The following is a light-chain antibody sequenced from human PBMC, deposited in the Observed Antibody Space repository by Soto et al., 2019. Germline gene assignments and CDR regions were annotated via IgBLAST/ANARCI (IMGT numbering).Light chain of an antibody. Sequence: QSVLTQPPSVSGAPGQRVTISCTGSSSNIGAGYDVHWYLQLPGTAPKLIIYGNTNRPSGVPDRFSGSKSGSSASLAITGLQAEDEADYYSQSYDRSLSGSRVFGTGTKVTVL. CDR3: QSYDRSLSGSRV. CDR2: GNT. V-gene: IGLV1-40*01. CDR1: SSNIGAGYD. J-gene: IGLJ1*01.